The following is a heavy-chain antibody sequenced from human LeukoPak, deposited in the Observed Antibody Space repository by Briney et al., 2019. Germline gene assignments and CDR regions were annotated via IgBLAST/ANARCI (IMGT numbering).Heavy chain of an antibody. V-gene: IGHV1-69*04. CDR3: ASTEKYYYDSSGFVLSDAFDI. J-gene: IGHJ3*02. Sequence: SVKVSCKASGGTFSSYAISWVRQAPGQGLEWMGRIIPILGIANYAQKFQGRVTITADKSTSTAYMELSSLRSEDTAVYYCASTEKYYYDSSGFVLSDAFDIWGQGTMVTVSS. D-gene: IGHD3-22*01. CDR1: GGTFSSYA. CDR2: IIPILGIA.